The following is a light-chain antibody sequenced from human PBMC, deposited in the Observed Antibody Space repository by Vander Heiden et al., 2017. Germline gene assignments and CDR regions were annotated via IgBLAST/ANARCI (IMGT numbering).Light chain of an antibody. Sequence: QLVLTQPPSASASLGASVKLTCTLPSGHSSYAIAWHQQQPEKGPRYLMKLNSDGSHSKGDGIPDRFSGSSYGAERYLTISSLQSEDEADYYCQTWGTGIRVFGGGTKLTVL. J-gene: IGLJ3*02. CDR3: QTWGTGIRV. V-gene: IGLV4-69*01. CDR1: SGHSSYA. CDR2: LNSDGSH.